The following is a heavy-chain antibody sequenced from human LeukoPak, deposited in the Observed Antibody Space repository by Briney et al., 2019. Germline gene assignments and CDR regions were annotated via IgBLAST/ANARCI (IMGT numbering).Heavy chain of an antibody. J-gene: IGHJ4*02. CDR3: ARGVARSSKFHFSYYFDY. CDR2: IYHSGST. CDR1: GFTFSSYW. V-gene: IGHV4-4*02. D-gene: IGHD6-6*01. Sequence: GSLRLSCAASGFTFSSYWMSWIRQPPGKGLEWIGSIYHSGSTYYNPSLKSRVTISVDTSKNQFSLKLSSVTAADTAVYYCARGVARSSKFHFSYYFDYWGQGTLVTVSS.